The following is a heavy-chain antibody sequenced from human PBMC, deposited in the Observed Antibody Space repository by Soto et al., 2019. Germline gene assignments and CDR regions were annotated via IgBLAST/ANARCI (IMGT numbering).Heavy chain of an antibody. CDR1: GGTFSSYT. CDR3: ARDRGQQGGVYSFDY. V-gene: IGHV1-69*08. CDR2: IIPILGIA. Sequence: QVQLVQSGAEVKKPGSSVKVSCKASGGTFSSYTISWVRQAPGQGLEWMGRIIPILGIANYAQKFQGRVTITADKSTSTAYMELSSLRSEDTAVYYCARDRGQQGGVYSFDYWGQGTLVTVSS. J-gene: IGHJ4*02. D-gene: IGHD6-13*01.